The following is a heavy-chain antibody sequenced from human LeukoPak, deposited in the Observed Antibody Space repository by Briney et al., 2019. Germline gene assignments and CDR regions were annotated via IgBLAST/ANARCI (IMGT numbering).Heavy chain of an antibody. V-gene: IGHV1-2*02. J-gene: IGHJ4*02. CDR2: INPNSGGT. D-gene: IGHD3-10*01. CDR3: ARDYSYYGSGSHDY. Sequence: ASVKVSCKASGYTFTGYYMHWVRQAPGQGLEWMGWINPNSGGTNYAQKFQGRATMTRDTSISTAYMELSRLRSDDTAVYYCARDYSYYGSGSHDYWGQGTLVTVSS. CDR1: GYTFTGYY.